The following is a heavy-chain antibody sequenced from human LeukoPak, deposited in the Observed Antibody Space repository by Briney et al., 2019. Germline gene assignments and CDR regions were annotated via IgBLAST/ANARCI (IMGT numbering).Heavy chain of an antibody. CDR1: GYSFTSYW. CDR2: IYPGDSDT. D-gene: IGHD3-10*01. Sequence: GESLKISCKGSGYSFTSYWIGWVRQMPGKGLEWMGIIYPGDSDTRYSPSFQGQVTVSADKSISTAYLQWSSLKASDTAMYYCARLHYGSGSSAYFDYWGQGTLVTVSS. CDR3: ARLHYGSGSSAYFDY. V-gene: IGHV5-51*01. J-gene: IGHJ4*02.